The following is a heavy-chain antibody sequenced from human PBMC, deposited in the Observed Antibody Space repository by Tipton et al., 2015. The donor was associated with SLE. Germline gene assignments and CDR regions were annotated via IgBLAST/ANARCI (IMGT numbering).Heavy chain of an antibody. J-gene: IGHJ3*02. CDR2: ISSSSSYI. D-gene: IGHD2-21*01. CDR1: GFTFSSYA. CDR3: ARGGGGDDAFDI. Sequence: SGFTFSSYAMNWVRQAPGKGLEWVSSISSSSSYIYYADSVKGRFTISRDNAKNSLYLQMNNLRAEDTAVYYCARGGGGDDAFDIWGQGTMVTVSS. V-gene: IGHV3-21*01.